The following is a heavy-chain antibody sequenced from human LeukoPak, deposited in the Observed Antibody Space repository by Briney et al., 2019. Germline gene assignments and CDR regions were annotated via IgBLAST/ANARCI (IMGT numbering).Heavy chain of an antibody. CDR3: ARSCHTGVLTGYLRGMDV. J-gene: IGHJ6*02. D-gene: IGHD3-9*01. CDR1: GGSFSGYY. V-gene: IGHV4-34*01. Sequence: PSETLSLTCAVSGGSFSGYYWSWIRQPPGKGLEWIGEINHSGSTNYNPSLKSRVTISVDTSKNQFSLKLSSVTAADTAVYYCARSCHTGVLTGYLRGMDVWGQGTTVTVSS. CDR2: INHSGST.